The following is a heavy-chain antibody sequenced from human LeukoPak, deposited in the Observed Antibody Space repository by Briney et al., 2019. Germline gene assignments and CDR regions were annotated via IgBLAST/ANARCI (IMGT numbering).Heavy chain of an antibody. CDR2: INPSGSST. CDR3: AREGFYGRELFPAFDY. Sequence: ASVKVSCKASGYTFTSYYMHWVRQAPRQGLEWMGIINPSGSSTSYAQKFRGRVTMTRDTSTSTVNMELSNLRSEDTAVYYCAREGFYGRELFPAFDYWGQGTLVTVSS. D-gene: IGHD3-10*01. J-gene: IGHJ4*02. V-gene: IGHV1-46*01. CDR1: GYTFTSYY.